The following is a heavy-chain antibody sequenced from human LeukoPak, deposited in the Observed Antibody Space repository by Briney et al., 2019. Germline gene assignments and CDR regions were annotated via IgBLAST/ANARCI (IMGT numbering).Heavy chain of an antibody. J-gene: IGHJ4*02. CDR1: GYTFSGHH. V-gene: IGHV1-2*02. D-gene: IGHD2-8*02. Sequence: GASVKVSCKASGYTFSGHHIHWVRRAPGQGLERMGWINPKSGGTYYAQNFEGRVTMTTDTSISTAYMELSRLRSDDTAVYYCARGTGVSQVGGDYWGQGTLVTVST. CDR3: ARGTGVSQVGGDY. CDR2: INPKSGGT.